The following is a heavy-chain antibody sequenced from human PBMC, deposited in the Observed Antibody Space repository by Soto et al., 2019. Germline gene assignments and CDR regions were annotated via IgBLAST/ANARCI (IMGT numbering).Heavy chain of an antibody. D-gene: IGHD3-9*01. V-gene: IGHV3-30*18. CDR3: AKVGHALRYFDWLPVDY. CDR2: ISYDRSNK. Sequence: QVQLVESGGGVVQPGRSLRLSCAASGFTFSSYGMHWVRQAPGKGLEWVAVISYDRSNKYYADSVKGRFTISRDNSKNXPYLQMNSLRAEDTAVYYCAKVGHALRYFDWLPVDYWGQGTLVTVSS. J-gene: IGHJ4*02. CDR1: GFTFSSYG.